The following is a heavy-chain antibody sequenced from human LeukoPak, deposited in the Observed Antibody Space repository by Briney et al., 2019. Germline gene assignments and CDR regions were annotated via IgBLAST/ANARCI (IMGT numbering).Heavy chain of an antibody. CDR1: GFTVSSNY. J-gene: IGHJ6*02. CDR2: IYSGGST. CDR3: AGGSVVPAAMMADYYGMDV. Sequence: GGSLRLPCAASGFTVSSNYMSWVRQAPGKGLEWVSVIYSGGSTYYADSVKGRFTISRDNSKNTLYLQMNSLRAEDTAVYYCAGGSVVPAAMMADYYGMDVWGQGTTVTVSS. V-gene: IGHV3-66*01. D-gene: IGHD2-2*01.